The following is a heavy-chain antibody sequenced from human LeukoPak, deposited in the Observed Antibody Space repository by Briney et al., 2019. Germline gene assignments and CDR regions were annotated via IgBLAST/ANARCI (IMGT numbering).Heavy chain of an antibody. V-gene: IGHV3-48*01. CDR2: ISSSSSTI. CDR3: ARGGSGYCFDY. Sequence: QAGGSLRLSCAASGFTFSSYSMNWVRQAPGKGLEWVSYISSSSSTIYYADSVKGRFTISRDNAKNSLYLQMNSLRAEDTAVYYCARGGSGYCFDYWGRGTLVTVSS. CDR1: GFTFSSYS. D-gene: IGHD3-22*01. J-gene: IGHJ4*02.